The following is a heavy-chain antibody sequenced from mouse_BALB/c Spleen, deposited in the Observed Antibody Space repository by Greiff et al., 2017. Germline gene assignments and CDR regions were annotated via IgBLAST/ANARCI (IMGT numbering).Heavy chain of an antibody. CDR3: ARRSTMVTTYYFDY. D-gene: IGHD2-2*01. J-gene: IGHJ2*01. CDR2: ISYSGST. CDR1: GYSITSDYA. V-gene: IGHV3-2*02. Sequence: EVQLQESGPGLVKPSQSLSLTCTVTGYSITSDYAWYWIRQFPGNKLGWMGYISYSGSTSYNPSLKSRISITRDTSKNQFFLQLNSVTTEDTATYYCARRSTMVTTYYFDYWGQGTTLTVSS.